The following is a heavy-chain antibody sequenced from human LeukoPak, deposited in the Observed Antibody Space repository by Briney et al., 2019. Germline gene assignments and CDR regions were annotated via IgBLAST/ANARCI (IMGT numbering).Heavy chain of an antibody. Sequence: PGGSLRLSCAASGFTFNSYAMHWVRQAPGKGLEWVAFIRCGGSIKYYADSVKGRFTISRDNSKNTLYLQMNSLRCEDAAVYYCARDGVVVVAADSNFDYWGEGTLVADSS. D-gene: IGHD2-15*01. CDR3: ARDGVVVVAADSNFDY. CDR2: IRCGGSIK. V-gene: IGHV3-30*02. CDR1: GFTFNSYA. J-gene: IGHJ4*02.